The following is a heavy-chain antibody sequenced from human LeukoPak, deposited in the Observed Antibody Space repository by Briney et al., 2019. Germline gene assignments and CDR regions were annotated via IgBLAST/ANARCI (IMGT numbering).Heavy chain of an antibody. CDR1: GFTFSSYA. CDR2: ISGSGGST. J-gene: IGHJ2*01. CDR3: AKDRSRSGWYIWYFDL. V-gene: IGHV3-23*01. D-gene: IGHD6-19*01. Sequence: GGSLRLSCAASGFTFSSYAMSWVRQAPEKGLEWVSAISGSGGSTYYADSVKGRFTISRDNSKNTLYLQMNSLRAEDTAVYYCAKDRSRSGWYIWYFDLWGRGTLVTVSS.